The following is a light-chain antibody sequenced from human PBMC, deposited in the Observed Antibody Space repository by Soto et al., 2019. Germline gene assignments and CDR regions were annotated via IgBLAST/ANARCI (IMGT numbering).Light chain of an antibody. V-gene: IGLV1-40*01. CDR3: QSYDSSLSGFV. Sequence: QSVLTQPPSVSGAPGQRVTISCTGTSSNIGTGYDVHWYQQHPGTAPKMLIYGNNNRPSGVPDRFSGSKSGTSASLAITGLQAEDEADYYCQSYDSSLSGFVFGTGTKLTVL. J-gene: IGLJ1*01. CDR2: GNN. CDR1: SSNIGTGYD.